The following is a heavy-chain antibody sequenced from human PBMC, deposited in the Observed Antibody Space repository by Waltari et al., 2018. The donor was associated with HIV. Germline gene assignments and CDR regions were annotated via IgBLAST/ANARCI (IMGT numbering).Heavy chain of an antibody. V-gene: IGHV1-2*07. J-gene: IGHJ4*02. CDR2: VNPNRGGT. CDR1: GYTFTDYY. Sequence: QVQLVQSGAEVKKPGASVKVSCKASGYTFTDYYIHWVRQAPGQGFEWMGWVNPNRGGTDFAHSFQARVSVTRDTSMRTVYMELSRLRSDDTAIYHCVRDWGRGYCYGGSGNFDFWGQGTLVTVSS. CDR3: VRDWGRGYCYGGSGNFDF. D-gene: IGHD3-22*01.